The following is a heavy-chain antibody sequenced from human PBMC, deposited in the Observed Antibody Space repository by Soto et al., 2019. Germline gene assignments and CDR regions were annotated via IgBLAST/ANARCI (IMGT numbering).Heavy chain of an antibody. V-gene: IGHV1-2*02. CDR2: INPTNGDT. CDR3: ARDIPGSGYGMDV. CDR1: GYTFSGYY. D-gene: IGHD2-21*01. Sequence: ASVKVSCKASGYTFSGYYMHWVRQAPGQGLECMRWINPTNGDTNYAQRSQGRVMMTRDTSITTTYMELSGLRSDDTATYYCARDIPGSGYGMDVWGQGTTVTVSS. J-gene: IGHJ6*02.